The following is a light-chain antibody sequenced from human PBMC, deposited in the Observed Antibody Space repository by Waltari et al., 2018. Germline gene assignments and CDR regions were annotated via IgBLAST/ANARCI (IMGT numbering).Light chain of an antibody. J-gene: IGKJ1*01. Sequence: DIQMTQSQSSLSASVGDRVTITCRASQSISSYLNWYQQKPGKAPKLLFYAASSLQSGVPSRFSGSGSGTDFTLTISSLQPEDFATYYCQQSYSTPRTFGQGTKVEIK. CDR3: QQSYSTPRT. CDR1: QSISSY. CDR2: AAS. V-gene: IGKV1-39*01.